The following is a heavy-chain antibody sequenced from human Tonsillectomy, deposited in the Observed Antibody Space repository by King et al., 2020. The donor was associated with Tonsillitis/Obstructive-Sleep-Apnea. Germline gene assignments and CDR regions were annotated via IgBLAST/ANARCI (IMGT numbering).Heavy chain of an antibody. CDR1: GFSLSTSAVG. Sequence: TLKESGPTLVKPTQTLTLTCTFSGFSLSTSAVGVGWIRQPPGKALEWLALIYWDDDKRYSPSLKSRLTITKDTSKNQVVLTMTNMDPVDTATYYCVRLADGSVSYYTTHFDCWGQGTLVTVSS. D-gene: IGHD3-10*01. CDR2: IYWDDDK. CDR3: VRLADGSVSYYTTHFDC. V-gene: IGHV2-5*02. J-gene: IGHJ4*02.